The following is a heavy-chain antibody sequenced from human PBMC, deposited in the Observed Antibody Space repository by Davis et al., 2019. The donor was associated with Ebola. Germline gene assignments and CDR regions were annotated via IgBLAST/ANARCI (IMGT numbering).Heavy chain of an antibody. D-gene: IGHD3/OR15-3a*01. J-gene: IGHJ4*02. Sequence: GESLKISCVASGFVFSDFSMNWVRQAPGKGLEWITYITKGSDAIHYADSVKGRFTVSRDNAKNSVFLQMSSLRDEDSAVYYCARDRFFAFDFWSQGVHVSVSS. V-gene: IGHV3-48*02. CDR2: ITKGSDAI. CDR3: ARDRFFAFDF. CDR1: GFVFSDFS.